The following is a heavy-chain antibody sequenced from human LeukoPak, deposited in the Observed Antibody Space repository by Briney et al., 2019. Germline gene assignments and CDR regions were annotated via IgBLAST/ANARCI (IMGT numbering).Heavy chain of an antibody. D-gene: IGHD2-2*01. CDR1: GFTCSNAL. CDR3: AKERLSLVVPAALF. V-gene: IGHV3-23*01. J-gene: IGHJ4*02. Sequence: GGSLRLSCAASGFTCSNALMYWVRQAPGKGLEWGSAISGSGGSTYYAAPVKGRFTISKDNSKNTLYLQMNSLRAEDTAVYYCAKERLSLVVPAALFWGQGTLVTVSS. CDR2: ISGSGGST.